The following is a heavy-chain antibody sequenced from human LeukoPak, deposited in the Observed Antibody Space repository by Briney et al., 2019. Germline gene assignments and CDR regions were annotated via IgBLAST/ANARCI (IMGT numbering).Heavy chain of an antibody. D-gene: IGHD6-19*01. Sequence: GESLRLSCAASGFTFSSYAMHWVRQAPGKGLEWVAVISYDGSNKYYADSVKGRFTISRDNSKNTLYLQMNSLRAEDTAVYYCAREDSSGWYLSFDYWGQGTLVTVSS. CDR2: ISYDGSNK. CDR3: AREDSSGWYLSFDY. J-gene: IGHJ4*02. V-gene: IGHV3-30-3*01. CDR1: GFTFSSYA.